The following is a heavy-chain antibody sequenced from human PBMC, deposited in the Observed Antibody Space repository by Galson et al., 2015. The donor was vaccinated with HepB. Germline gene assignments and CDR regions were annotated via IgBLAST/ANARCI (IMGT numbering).Heavy chain of an antibody. CDR2: INHSGST. CDR1: GGAFSGYY. D-gene: IGHD3-10*01. V-gene: IGHV4-34*01. CDR3: ARREIFVSKMKY. J-gene: IGHJ4*02. Sequence: SETLSLTCAVYGGAFSGYYWSWIRQPPGKGLEWIGEINHSGSTNYNASLKSRVTISIDTSKKQFSLNMSSVTAADTAVYYCARREIFVSKMKYWGQGTLVTVSS.